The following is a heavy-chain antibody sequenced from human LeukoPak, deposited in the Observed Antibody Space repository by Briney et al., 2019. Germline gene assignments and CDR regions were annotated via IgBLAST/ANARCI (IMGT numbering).Heavy chain of an antibody. Sequence: SETLSLTCTVSGGSISSGDYYWSWIRQPPGKGLEWIGYIYYSGSTYYNPSLKSRVTISVDTSKNQFSLKLSSVTAADTAVYYRARFTLDGDYGNYFDYWGQGTLVTVSS. CDR2: IYYSGST. V-gene: IGHV4-30-4*01. CDR3: ARFTLDGDYGNYFDY. J-gene: IGHJ4*02. D-gene: IGHD4-17*01. CDR1: GGSISSGDYY.